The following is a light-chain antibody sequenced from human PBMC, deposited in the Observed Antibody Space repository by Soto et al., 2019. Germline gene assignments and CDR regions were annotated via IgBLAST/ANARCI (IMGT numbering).Light chain of an antibody. CDR2: RTS. V-gene: IGKV3-20*01. CDR1: QSVSSSY. Sequence: EVLLTQYPGTLSFSPGERATLSCRASQSVSSSYLAWYQQKPGQAPRLLIYRTSNRATGIPDRFSGSGSGTDFTLTISRLEPEDFAVYWCQQYDSSPRTFGHGTKVDIK. J-gene: IGKJ1*01. CDR3: QQYDSSPRT.